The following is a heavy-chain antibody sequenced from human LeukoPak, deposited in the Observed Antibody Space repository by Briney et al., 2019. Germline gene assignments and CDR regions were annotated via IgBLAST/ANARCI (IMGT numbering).Heavy chain of an antibody. J-gene: IGHJ3*02. CDR3: ARVPYYYDSSGYYYLVAFDI. CDR2: INHSGST. Sequence: GSLRLSCAASGFTFSSYAMHWVRQPPGKGLEWIGEINHSGSTNYNPSLKSRVTISVDTSKNQFSLKLSSVTAADTAVYYCARVPYYYDSSGYYYLVAFDIWGQGTMVTVSS. D-gene: IGHD3-22*01. V-gene: IGHV4-34*01. CDR1: GFTFSSYA.